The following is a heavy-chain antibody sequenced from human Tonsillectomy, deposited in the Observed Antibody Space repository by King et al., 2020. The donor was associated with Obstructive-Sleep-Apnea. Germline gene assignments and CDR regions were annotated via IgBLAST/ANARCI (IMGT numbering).Heavy chain of an antibody. CDR3: AHSPFMRGYDLNFDN. J-gene: IGHJ4*02. CDR2: IYWDADT. CDR1: GFSLSTNGVG. V-gene: IGHV2-5*02. D-gene: IGHD5-12*01. Sequence: TLKESGPTLVKPTQTLTLTCTFSGFSLSTNGVGVGWIRQPPGKALEWLVLIYWDADTPYNPSLKGRLTINTDTSKNQVVLTLTNMDPVDTSTNYCAHSPFMRGYDLNFDNWGQGTLVTVSS.